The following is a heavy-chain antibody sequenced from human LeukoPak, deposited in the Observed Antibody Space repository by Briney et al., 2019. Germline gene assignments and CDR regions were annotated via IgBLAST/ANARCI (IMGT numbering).Heavy chain of an antibody. D-gene: IGHD3-3*01. CDR1: GYTFTSYG. V-gene: IGHV1-18*01. J-gene: IGHJ3*02. CDR3: ARNDFWSGRDAFDI. Sequence: ASVNVSCKASGYTFTSYGISWVRQAPGQGLEWMGWISAYNGNTNYAQKLQGRVTMTTDTSTSTAYMELRSLRSDDTAVYYCARNDFWSGRDAFDIWGQGTMVTVSS. CDR2: ISAYNGNT.